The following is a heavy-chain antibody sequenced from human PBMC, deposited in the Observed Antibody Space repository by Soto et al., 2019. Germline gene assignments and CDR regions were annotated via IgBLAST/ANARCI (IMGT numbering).Heavy chain of an antibody. D-gene: IGHD6-19*01. Sequence: EVHVVESGGGLIQPGGSLRLSCVASGFTVTDDQMNWVRQAPGKGLEWVSTMYTGGKTFYADSVRGRFTISRDETNKILYLQMDSRRVEDTAVYYCPRGGGGWDSWGQGSLVTVS. CDR3: PRGGGGWDS. CDR2: MYTGGKT. CDR1: GFTVTDDQ. J-gene: IGHJ4*02. V-gene: IGHV3-53*01.